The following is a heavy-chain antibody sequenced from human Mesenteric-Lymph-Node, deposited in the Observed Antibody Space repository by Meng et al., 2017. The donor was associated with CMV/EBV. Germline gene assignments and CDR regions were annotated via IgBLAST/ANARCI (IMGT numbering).Heavy chain of an antibody. CDR3: ARQKGKLELRQNGAFDI. CDR1: GYTFTSYG. Sequence: ASVKVSCKASGYTFTSYGISWVRQAPGQGLEWMGWISANTGNTNYAQKVQGRVTMTRDTSTSTAYMELRSLRSDDTAVYYCARQKGKLELRQNGAFDIWGQGTMVTVSS. CDR2: ISANTGNT. J-gene: IGHJ3*02. D-gene: IGHD1-7*01. V-gene: IGHV1-18*01.